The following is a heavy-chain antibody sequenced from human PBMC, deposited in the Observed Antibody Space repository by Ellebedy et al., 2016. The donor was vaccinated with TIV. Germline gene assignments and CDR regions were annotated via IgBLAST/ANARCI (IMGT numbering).Heavy chain of an antibody. V-gene: IGHV3-23*01. CDR1: GFTFSSYA. CDR2: ISDSGGNT. J-gene: IGHJ3*01. D-gene: IGHD4-23*01. Sequence: PGGSLRLSCVASGFTFSSYAMCWVRQAPGKGLEWVSTISDSGGNTYFPDSVKGRFTISRDHSKDTLFLQMNNLRAEDTAIYFCARDPVGVGPAFDVWGQGTMVTVSS. CDR3: ARDPVGVGPAFDV.